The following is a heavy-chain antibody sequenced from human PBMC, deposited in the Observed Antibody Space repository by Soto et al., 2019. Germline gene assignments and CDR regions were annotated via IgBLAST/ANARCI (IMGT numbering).Heavy chain of an antibody. Sequence: ASVKVSCQTSGYTFRNYAISWVRQAPGQGLEWMGWVSPYNGNANYTEKFQGRDSMTTDTSTTTAYMERTSLTSDDTAIHYCAREISLIMAAHAYRGQGTPVTAPQ. CDR1: GYTFRNYA. CDR3: AREISLIMAAHAY. CDR2: VSPYNGNA. J-gene: IGHJ1*01. D-gene: IGHD2-8*01. V-gene: IGHV1-18*04.